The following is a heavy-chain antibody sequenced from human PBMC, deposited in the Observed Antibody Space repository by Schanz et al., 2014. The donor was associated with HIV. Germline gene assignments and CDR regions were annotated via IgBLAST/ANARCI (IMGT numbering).Heavy chain of an antibody. J-gene: IGHJ4*02. Sequence: QVQLVQSGAEVGKPGASVKVSCKASGYTFTNYAFGWVRQAPGQGLEWVGSINTYNGQTDYGRKLQGRVTMTTDRSTSTAYLELRSLRSDDTAVYYCARAVTGTFDFWGQGTLVTVSS. D-gene: IGHD6-19*01. CDR1: GYTFTNYA. V-gene: IGHV1-18*01. CDR2: INTYNGQT. CDR3: ARAVTGTFDF.